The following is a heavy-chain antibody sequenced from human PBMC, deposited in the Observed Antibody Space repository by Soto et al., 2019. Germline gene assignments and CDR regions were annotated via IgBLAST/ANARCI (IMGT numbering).Heavy chain of an antibody. CDR3: ARGWETVGTTTPFAY. CDR2: IIPMFGTA. J-gene: IGHJ4*02. V-gene: IGHV1-69*13. CDR1: GGTFSTYS. D-gene: IGHD1-26*01. Sequence: SVKVSCKASGGTFSTYSITWVLQAPGQGLEWMGGIIPMFGTANYAQKFRGRVTVTADESTSTAHMELSSLRSEDTAVYYCARGWETVGTTTPFAYWGQGTLVTVSS.